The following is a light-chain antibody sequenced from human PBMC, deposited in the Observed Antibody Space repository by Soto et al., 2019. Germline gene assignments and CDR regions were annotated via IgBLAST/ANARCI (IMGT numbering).Light chain of an antibody. CDR2: GAS. V-gene: IGKV3-15*01. J-gene: IGKJ1*01. CDR1: QSVSTN. Sequence: EIVMTQSPATLSVSPGERATLSCRASQSVSTNLVWYQQKPGQAPRLLIYGASTRATGVPGRFSGTGSGTEFTLTISSLQSEDSADYYCQQYNHWWTFGQGTKVEI. CDR3: QQYNHWWT.